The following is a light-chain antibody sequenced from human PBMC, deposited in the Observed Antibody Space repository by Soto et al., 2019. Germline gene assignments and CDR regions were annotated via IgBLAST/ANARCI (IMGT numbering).Light chain of an antibody. CDR1: QSVSNNY. CDR2: GAS. J-gene: IGKJ1*01. CDR3: QHYGSSLWT. V-gene: IGKV3-20*01. Sequence: EIVLTQSPGTLSLSPGERATLSCRASQSVSNNYLAWYQQKPGQAPRLLIYGASTRATGIPARFSGSGSGTEFTLTISSLQSEDFAVYYCQHYGSSLWTFGQGTKVDIK.